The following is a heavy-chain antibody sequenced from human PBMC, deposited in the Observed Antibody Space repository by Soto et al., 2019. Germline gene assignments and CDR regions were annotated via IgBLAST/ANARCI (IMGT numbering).Heavy chain of an antibody. J-gene: IGHJ4*02. Sequence: GESLKISCVVSEFTFSSSWMHGVGKGPGKGLVWVSRGSREGCIKNYEGSVKGRLNTTRDKAKKKMYMQMNSLTAEDTALYYCVTGWSEYWGQGTLVTVSS. CDR2: GSREGCIK. D-gene: IGHD2-15*01. CDR1: EFTFSSSW. CDR3: VTGWSEY. V-gene: IGHV3-74*01.